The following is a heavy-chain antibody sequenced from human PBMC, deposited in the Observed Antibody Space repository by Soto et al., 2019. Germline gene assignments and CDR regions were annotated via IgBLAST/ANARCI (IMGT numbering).Heavy chain of an antibody. CDR2: IYWDDDK. J-gene: IGHJ5*02. CDR3: AHIPNYYQYDWFDP. Sequence: QITLKESGPPLVKPTQTLTLTCTFSGLSLTTRGVGVGWIRHPPGKALECLALIYWDDDKRYSPSLQSRLSITMDTSKNQVVLTMTNVDPVDTATYYCAHIPNYYQYDWFDPWGQGTLVSVSS. D-gene: IGHD3-16*01. V-gene: IGHV2-5*02. CDR1: GLSLTTRGVG.